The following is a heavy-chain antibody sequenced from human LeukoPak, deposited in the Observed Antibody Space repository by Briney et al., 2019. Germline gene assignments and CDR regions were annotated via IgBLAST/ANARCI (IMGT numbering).Heavy chain of an antibody. CDR3: ARDPGSSSFDL. CDR1: GFSFSTYW. CDR2: IDRDGSVR. J-gene: IGHJ4*02. D-gene: IGHD6-13*01. V-gene: IGHV3-7*01. Sequence: GGSLRLSCSASGFSFSTYWMSWVRQTPETGLEFVTNIDRDGSVRNYMDSLRGRSTISRDNAKKSMYLEINSLRADDTAVYYCARDPGSSSFDLWGRGALVTVSS.